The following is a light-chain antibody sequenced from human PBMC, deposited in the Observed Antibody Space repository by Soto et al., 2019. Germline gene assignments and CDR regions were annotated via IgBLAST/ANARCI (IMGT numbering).Light chain of an antibody. J-gene: IGLJ2*01. V-gene: IGLV2-11*01. CDR3: CSYAGSYSVV. CDR1: RNDVGGYNY. Sequence: QSALTQPRSVSGSPGQSVTLSCTGPRNDVGGYNYVSWYQQYPGKAPTLMIYDVGKRPSGVPDRFSGSKSGNTASLIISGLQAEDEADYYCCSYAGSYSVVFGGGTKRTVL. CDR2: DVG.